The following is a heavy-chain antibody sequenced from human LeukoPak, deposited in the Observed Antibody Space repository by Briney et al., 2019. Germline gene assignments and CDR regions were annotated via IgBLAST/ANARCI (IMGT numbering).Heavy chain of an antibody. CDR2: IIPIFGIA. Sequence: SVKVSCKASGGTFSSYAISWVRQAPGQGLEWMGRIIPIFGIANYAQKFQGRVTITADKSTSTAYMELSSLRSEDTAVYYCAREVKGGYDRLNWSDPWGQGTLVTVSS. D-gene: IGHD5-12*01. J-gene: IGHJ5*02. CDR3: AREVKGGYDRLNWSDP. V-gene: IGHV1-69*04. CDR1: GGTFSSYA.